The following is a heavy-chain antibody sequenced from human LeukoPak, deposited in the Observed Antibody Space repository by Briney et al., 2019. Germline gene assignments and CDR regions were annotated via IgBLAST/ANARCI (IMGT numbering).Heavy chain of an antibody. V-gene: IGHV4-59*12. CDR2: IYYSGST. Sequence: SETLSLTCTVSGGSISSYYWSWIRQPPGKGLEYIGYIYYSGSTNYNPSLKSRVTISVDTSKNQFSLKLSSVTAADTAVYYCAVSVVPAAMFWFDPWGQGTLVTVSS. CDR1: GGSISSYY. D-gene: IGHD2-2*01. CDR3: AVSVVPAAMFWFDP. J-gene: IGHJ5*02.